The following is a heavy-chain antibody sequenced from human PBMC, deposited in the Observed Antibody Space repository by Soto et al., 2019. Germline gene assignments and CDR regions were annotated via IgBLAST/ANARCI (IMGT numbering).Heavy chain of an antibody. V-gene: IGHV3-53*01. CDR3: AGRLTTAASLDY. D-gene: IGHD1-1*01. J-gene: IGHJ4*02. CDR1: GFSVSDNH. Sequence: VQFVESGGGLIQPGGSLRLSCSASGFSVSDNHMTWVRQAAGKGLELVSFIHGAGDTSDAASVKGRFTISRDSSKNTLYLQMYRLRAEDTAIYYCAGRLTTAASLDYWGQGTLVTVSS. CDR2: IHGAGDT.